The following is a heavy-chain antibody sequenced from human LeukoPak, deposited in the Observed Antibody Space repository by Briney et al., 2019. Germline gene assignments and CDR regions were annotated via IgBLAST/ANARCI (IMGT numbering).Heavy chain of an antibody. CDR2: IYTSGST. CDR1: GGSISSGSYY. CDR3: ASGAPYGDYAGY. J-gene: IGHJ4*02. Sequence: NPSETLSLTCTVSGGSISSGSYYWSWIRQPAGKGLKWIGRIYTSGSTNYNPSLKSRVTISVDTSKNQFSLKLGSVTAADTAVYYCASGAPYGDYAGYWGQGTLVTVSS. V-gene: IGHV4-61*02. D-gene: IGHD4-17*01.